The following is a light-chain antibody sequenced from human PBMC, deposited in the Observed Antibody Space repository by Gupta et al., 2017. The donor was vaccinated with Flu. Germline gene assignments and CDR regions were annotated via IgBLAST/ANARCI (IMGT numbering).Light chain of an antibody. CDR1: SSDVGGYNY. Sequence: HSALTQPASASGSPGQSITISCTGTSSDVGGYNYVSWYQQHPGKAPKLMIYEVSNRPSGVSNRFSGSKSGNTASLTISGLQAEDEADYYCSSYTSSSTVVFGGGTKLTVL. CDR2: EVS. J-gene: IGLJ2*01. CDR3: SSYTSSSTVV. V-gene: IGLV2-14*01.